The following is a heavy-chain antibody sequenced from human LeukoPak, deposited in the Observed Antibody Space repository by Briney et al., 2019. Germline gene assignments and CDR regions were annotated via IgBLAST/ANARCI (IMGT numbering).Heavy chain of an antibody. CDR2: IYFNGST. J-gene: IGHJ4*02. V-gene: IGHV4-39*01. Sequence: PSETLSLTCTVSGGSIDTRSYYWGWMRQPPGKGLEWIGNIYFNGSTHYNSSLKSRLTISVDTSKNQFSLKLSSMTAADTAVYYCARRSQFRGIFEYWGQGALVTVSS. CDR1: GGSIDTRSYY. D-gene: IGHD2-21*01. CDR3: ARRSQFRGIFEY.